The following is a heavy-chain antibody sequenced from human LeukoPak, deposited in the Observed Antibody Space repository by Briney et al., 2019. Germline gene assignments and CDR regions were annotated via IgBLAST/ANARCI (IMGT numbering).Heavy chain of an antibody. D-gene: IGHD3-10*01. CDR1: GYTFTGYY. CDR3: ATLWFGELFDY. CDR2: INPSSGGT. V-gene: IGHV1-2*02. Sequence: ASVKVSCKASGYTFTGYYMHWVRQAPGQGLEWMGWINPSSGGTNYAQKFQGRVTMTRDTSISTAYMELSRLRSDDTAVYYCATLWFGELFDYWGQGTLVTVSS. J-gene: IGHJ4*02.